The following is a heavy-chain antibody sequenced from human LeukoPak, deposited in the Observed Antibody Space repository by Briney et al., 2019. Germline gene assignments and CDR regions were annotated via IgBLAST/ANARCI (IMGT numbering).Heavy chain of an antibody. CDR3: ARTGGYYDSSGPNDH. CDR1: GGTISSYY. V-gene: IGHV4-59*01. Sequence: SETLSLTCTVSGGTISSYYWSWIRQPPGKGLEWIGSIYYSGSTNYNPSLKSRVTISVDTSKNQFSLKLSSATAVDTAVYYCARTGGYYDSSGPNDHGGQGTLVTVSS. CDR2: IYYSGST. J-gene: IGHJ4*02. D-gene: IGHD3-22*01.